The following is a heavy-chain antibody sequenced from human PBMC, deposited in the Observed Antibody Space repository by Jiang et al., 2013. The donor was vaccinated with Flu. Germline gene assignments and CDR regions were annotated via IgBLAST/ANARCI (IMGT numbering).Heavy chain of an antibody. D-gene: IGHD6-13*01. Sequence: VKKPGESLTISCQGSEYSFSNYWISWLRQMPGKGLEWMGKIGPGDSHINYNPAFRGHITISADRSVSTAYLQWSSLEASDTAMYYCARLRIEAAGVLSRDPHKRVYNFYGMDVWGQGTTVTVSS. CDR1: EYSFSNYW. CDR2: IGPGDSHI. CDR3: ARLRIEAAGVLSRDPHKRVYNFYGMDV. J-gene: IGHJ6*02. V-gene: IGHV5-10-1*01.